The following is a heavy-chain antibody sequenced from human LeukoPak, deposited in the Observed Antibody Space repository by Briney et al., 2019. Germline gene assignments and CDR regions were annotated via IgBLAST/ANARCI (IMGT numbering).Heavy chain of an antibody. CDR2: IIPIFATA. J-gene: IGHJ4*01. CDR3: ASSTRGVHESSYAAYSDY. V-gene: IGHV1-69*05. Sequence: SVKVSCKTSGGTFSSYGISWVRQAPGQGLEWMGGIIPIFATANYAQKFQGRVTITTDESTSTAYMELSSLRSEDTAVYYCASSTRGVHESSYAAYSDYWGQGALVTVSS. CDR1: GGTFSSYG. D-gene: IGHD2-2*01.